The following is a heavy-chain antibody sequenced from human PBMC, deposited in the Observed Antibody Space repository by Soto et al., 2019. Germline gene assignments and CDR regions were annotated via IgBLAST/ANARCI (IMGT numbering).Heavy chain of an antibody. CDR1: GGSISSYY. CDR2: IYYSGST. J-gene: IGHJ6*02. D-gene: IGHD3-22*01. CDR3: ARVHYYDSSGYYGPYYYGMDV. V-gene: IGHV4-59*01. Sequence: SETLSLTCTVSGGSISSYYWSWIRQPPGKGLEWIGYIYYSGSTNYNPSLKSRVTISVDTSKNQFSLKLSSVTAEDTAVYYCARVHYYDSSGYYGPYYYGMDVWSQGTTVTVSS.